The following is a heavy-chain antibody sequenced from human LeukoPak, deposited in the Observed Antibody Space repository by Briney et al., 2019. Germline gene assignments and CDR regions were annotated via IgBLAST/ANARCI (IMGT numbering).Heavy chain of an antibody. D-gene: IGHD1-26*01. Sequence: GGSLRLSCAASGFTLTTYSMHWVRQAPGKGLEYVSIINSNGGATYYANSVKGRFTISRDNSKNTLFLQMGSLRAEDTAVYYCRGVGGTSDYRGQGTLVTVSS. CDR3: RGVGGTSDY. V-gene: IGHV3-64*01. CDR1: GFTLTTYS. CDR2: INSNGGAT. J-gene: IGHJ4*02.